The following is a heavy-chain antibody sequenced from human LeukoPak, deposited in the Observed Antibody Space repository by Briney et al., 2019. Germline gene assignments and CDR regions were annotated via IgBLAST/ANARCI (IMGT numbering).Heavy chain of an antibody. D-gene: IGHD3-22*01. Sequence: GGSLRLSCAASGFTFSSYEMNWVRQAPGKGLEWVSYISSSGSTIYYADSVKGRFTISRDNAKNSLYLQMNSLRAEDTAVYYCARELGYYDSSASDAFDIWGQGTMVTVSS. CDR3: ARELGYYDSSASDAFDI. CDR1: GFTFSSYE. V-gene: IGHV3-48*03. CDR2: ISSSGSTI. J-gene: IGHJ3*02.